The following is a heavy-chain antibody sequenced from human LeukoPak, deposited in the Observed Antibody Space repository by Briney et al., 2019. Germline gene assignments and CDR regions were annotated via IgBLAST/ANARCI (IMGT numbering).Heavy chain of an antibody. CDR2: IIPIFGTA. D-gene: IGHD3-10*01. CDR1: GGTFSSYA. CDR3: ARDQLNTKIADHMVRGVQAFFYYGMDV. Sequence: GASVKVSCKASGGTFSSYAISWVRQAPGQGLEWMGGIIPIFGTANYAQKFQGRVTITADKSTSTAYMELSSLRSEDTAVYYCARDQLNTKIADHMVRGVQAFFYYGMDVWGKGTTVTVSS. J-gene: IGHJ6*04. V-gene: IGHV1-69*06.